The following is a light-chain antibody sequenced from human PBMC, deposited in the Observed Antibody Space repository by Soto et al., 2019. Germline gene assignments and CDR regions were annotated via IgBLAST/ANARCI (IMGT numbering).Light chain of an antibody. CDR3: QQYGSFIFT. CDR1: QSVSSNY. Sequence: EIVLTQSPGTLSLSPGDRATLSCRASQSVSSNYLAWYQQKPGQAPRLLIYGASSRATGIPDRFSGSGSGTDFTLTISRLEPEDFAVYHCQQYGSFIFTFGPGTKVDIK. CDR2: GAS. V-gene: IGKV3-20*01. J-gene: IGKJ3*01.